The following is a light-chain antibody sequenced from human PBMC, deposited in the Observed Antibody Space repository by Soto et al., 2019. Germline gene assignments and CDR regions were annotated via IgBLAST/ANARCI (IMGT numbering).Light chain of an antibody. V-gene: IGKV1-39*01. Sequence: DLPMTQSPSSLSASVGARVTITCRASQSISSYLNWYQQKPGKAPNLLIYAASSLQSGVPSRFSGGGSGTEFTLTISSLQPDYYATYYCQQYDSSSTFGGGTKVDIK. CDR2: AAS. CDR3: QQYDSSST. J-gene: IGKJ4*02. CDR1: QSISSY.